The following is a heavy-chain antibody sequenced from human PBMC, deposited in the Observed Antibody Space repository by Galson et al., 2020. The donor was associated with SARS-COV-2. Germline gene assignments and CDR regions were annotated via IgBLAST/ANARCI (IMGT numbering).Heavy chain of an antibody. CDR2: ISGSGTSA. CDR3: AKVIVAAGQRVYYYGLDV. CDR1: GFIFSNYA. Sequence: GESLKISCAASGFIFSNYALSWVRQAPGKGLEWVSAISGSGTSAYYADSVKGRFTISRDSSKNTLYLQMNRLRAEDTALYYCAKVIVAAGQRVYYYGLDVWGQGTTVTVSS. V-gene: IGHV3-23*01. J-gene: IGHJ6*02. D-gene: IGHD6-13*01.